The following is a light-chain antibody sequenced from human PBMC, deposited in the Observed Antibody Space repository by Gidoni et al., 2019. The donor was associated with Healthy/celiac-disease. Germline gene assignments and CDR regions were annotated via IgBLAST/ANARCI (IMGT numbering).Light chain of an antibody. CDR2: AAS. V-gene: IGKV1-39*01. Sequence: DIQMTQSSSSLSASVGDRVTITCRGSQSISSYLNWYQQKPGKAPKPLIYAASSLQSGVPSRFSSSGSRTDFTLTISRLQPEDFATYYCQQSYSTPRTFGQGTKVEIK. J-gene: IGKJ1*01. CDR3: QQSYSTPRT. CDR1: QSISSY.